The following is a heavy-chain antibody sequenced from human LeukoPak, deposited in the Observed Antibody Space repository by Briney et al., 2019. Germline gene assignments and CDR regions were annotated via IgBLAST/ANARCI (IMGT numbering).Heavy chain of an antibody. CDR3: ARHGGYYFDY. J-gene: IGHJ4*02. CDR2: INYSGST. V-gene: IGHV4-34*01. Sequence: PSETLSLTCAVYGGSFSGYYWSWIRQPPGKGPEWIGEINYSGSTNYNPSLKSRVTISVDTSKNQFSLRLSSLTAADTAVYYCARHGGYYFDYWGQGNLVTVSS. CDR1: GGSFSGYY. D-gene: IGHD3-16*01.